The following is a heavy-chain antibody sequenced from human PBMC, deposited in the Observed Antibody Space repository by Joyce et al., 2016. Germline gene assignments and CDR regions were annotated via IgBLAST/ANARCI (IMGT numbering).Heavy chain of an antibody. CDR3: AETLNVNRPPYSVDY. D-gene: IGHD2-15*01. Sequence: QVQLVESGGGVVQPGRSLRLSCAASGFTFSSYGMHWVRQAPGKGLEWVALISYDGSYKHYAESVKGRLTISRDNSKNTLFLQMNSLRPEDTAVYYCAETLNVNRPPYSVDYWGQGTLVTVSS. J-gene: IGHJ4*02. CDR2: ISYDGSYK. V-gene: IGHV3-30*18. CDR1: GFTFSSYG.